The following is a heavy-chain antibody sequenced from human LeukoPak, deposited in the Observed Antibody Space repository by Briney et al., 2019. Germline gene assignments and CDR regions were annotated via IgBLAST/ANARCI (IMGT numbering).Heavy chain of an antibody. D-gene: IGHD3-10*01. V-gene: IGHV3-7*01. Sequence: GGSLRLSCAASGFTFSSYWMSWVRQAPGKGLEWVANIKQDGSEKYYVDSVRGRFTISRDNAKNSLYLQMNSLRAEDTAVYYCARELIWFGELLNYYYMDVWGKGTTVTISS. CDR1: GFTFSSYW. CDR3: ARELIWFGELLNYYYMDV. CDR2: IKQDGSEK. J-gene: IGHJ6*03.